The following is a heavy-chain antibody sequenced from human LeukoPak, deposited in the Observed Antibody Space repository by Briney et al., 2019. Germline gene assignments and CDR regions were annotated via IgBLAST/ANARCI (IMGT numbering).Heavy chain of an antibody. J-gene: IGHJ4*02. CDR1: GFTFSSYC. CDR3: ARALGVSSGEEYFDY. CDR2: IKQDGSEK. D-gene: IGHD3-10*01. Sequence: GGSLRPSCAAAGFTFSSYCMSWVRQAPGKGLEWVANIKQDGSEKYYVDSVKGRFTISRDNAKNSLYLQMNSLRAEDAAVYYCARALGVSSGEEYFDYWGRGTLVTVSS. V-gene: IGHV3-7*05.